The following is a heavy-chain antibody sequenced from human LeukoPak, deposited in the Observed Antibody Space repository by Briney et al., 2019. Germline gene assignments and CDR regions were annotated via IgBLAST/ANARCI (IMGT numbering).Heavy chain of an antibody. Sequence: PGGSLRLSCAASGFTFSSYSMNWVRQAPGKGLEWVSYISSSSSTIYYADSVKGRFTISRDNSKNTLYLQMNSLRAEDTAVYYCAKSDRSSSWYVGDYWGQGTLVTVTS. CDR3: AKSDRSSSWYVGDY. CDR1: GFTFSSYS. J-gene: IGHJ4*02. D-gene: IGHD6-13*01. V-gene: IGHV3-48*01. CDR2: ISSSSSTI.